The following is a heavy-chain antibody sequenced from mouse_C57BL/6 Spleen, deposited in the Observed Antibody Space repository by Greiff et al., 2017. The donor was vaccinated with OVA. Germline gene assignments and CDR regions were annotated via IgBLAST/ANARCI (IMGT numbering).Heavy chain of an antibody. CDR3: ARVGYGNYYFDY. CDR1: GYAFSSSW. Sequence: QVQLQQSGPELVKPGASVKFSCKASGYAFSSSWMNWVKQRPGKGLEWIGRIYPGDGDTNYNGKFKGKATLTADKSSSTAYMQLSSLTSEDSAVYFCARVGYGNYYFDYWGQGTTLTVSS. V-gene: IGHV1-82*01. D-gene: IGHD2-10*02. CDR2: IYPGDGDT. J-gene: IGHJ2*01.